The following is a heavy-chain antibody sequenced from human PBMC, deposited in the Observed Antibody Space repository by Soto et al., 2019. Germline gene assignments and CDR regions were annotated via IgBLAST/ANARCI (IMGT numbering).Heavy chain of an antibody. CDR3: ARVSPTTDDYDSWSGYPEHSFDY. D-gene: IGHD3-3*01. J-gene: IGHJ4*02. CDR1: GGSISSYY. Sequence: PSETLSLTCTVSGGSISSYYWSWIRQPPGKGLEWIGYIYYSGSTNYNPSLKSRVTISVDTSKNQFSLKLSSVTAADTAVYYCARVSPTTDDYDSWSGYPEHSFDYWGQGTLVTVS. V-gene: IGHV4-59*01. CDR2: IYYSGST.